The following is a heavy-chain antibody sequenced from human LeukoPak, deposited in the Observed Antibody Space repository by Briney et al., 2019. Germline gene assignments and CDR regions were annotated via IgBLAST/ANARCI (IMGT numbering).Heavy chain of an antibody. J-gene: IGHJ1*01. CDR2: MNPNSGNT. D-gene: IGHD3-22*01. CDR3: ARGPQYSSGYYEYFQH. V-gene: IGHV1-8*01. Sequence: ASVKVSCKASGYTFTSYDINWVRQATGQGLEWMGWMNPNSGNTGYAQKFQGRVTMTRNTPISTAYMELSSLRSEDTAVYYCARGPQYSSGYYEYFQHWGQGTLVTVSS. CDR1: GYTFTSYD.